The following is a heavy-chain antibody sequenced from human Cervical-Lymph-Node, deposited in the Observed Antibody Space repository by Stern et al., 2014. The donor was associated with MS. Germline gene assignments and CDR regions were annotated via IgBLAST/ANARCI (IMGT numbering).Heavy chain of an antibody. D-gene: IGHD2-8*01. V-gene: IGHV1-69*01. CDR2: VKPIFTTA. Sequence: VQLVQSGAEVKKPGSSVKVSCKTSGGTFSNYAFSWVRQAPGQGLEWMGGVKPIFTTANYERKFKGRVTITADESTSTIYMELSSLRSDDAAVYFCARDKGVHDFGPNYYAMDVWGQGTTVTVSS. CDR3: ARDKGVHDFGPNYYAMDV. J-gene: IGHJ6*02. CDR1: GGTFSNYA.